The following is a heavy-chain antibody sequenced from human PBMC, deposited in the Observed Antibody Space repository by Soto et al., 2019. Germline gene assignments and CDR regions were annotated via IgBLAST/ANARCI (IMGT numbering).Heavy chain of an antibody. CDR2: IYYRGST. V-gene: IGHV4-61*01. CDR1: GGSVSSGPYY. Sequence: QVQLQESGPGLVKPSETLSLTCTVTGGSVSSGPYYWSWIRQPPGKGLEWIAYIYYRGSTNYNPSLNSRVTISLDTSRNQFSLRLSSVTAADTAVYYCARVVTDDFDIWGQGTMVTVSS. D-gene: IGHD3-16*02. CDR3: ARVVTDDFDI. J-gene: IGHJ3*02.